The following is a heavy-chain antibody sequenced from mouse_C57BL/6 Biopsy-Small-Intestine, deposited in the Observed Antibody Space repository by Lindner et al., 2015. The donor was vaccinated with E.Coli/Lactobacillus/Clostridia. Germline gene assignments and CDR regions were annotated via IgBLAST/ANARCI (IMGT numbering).Heavy chain of an antibody. J-gene: IGHJ1*01. D-gene: IGHD4-1*01. V-gene: IGHV1-53*01. Sequence: SVKVSCKASGYTFTGYYMHWVRQAPGQGLEWMGWINPNSGGTNYAQKFQGWVTMTRDTSISTDYMELSRLRSDDTAVYYCARDGANWGTYWYFDLWGRGTLVTVSS. CDR3: ARDGANWGTYWYFDL. CDR2: INPNSGGT. CDR1: GYTFTGYY.